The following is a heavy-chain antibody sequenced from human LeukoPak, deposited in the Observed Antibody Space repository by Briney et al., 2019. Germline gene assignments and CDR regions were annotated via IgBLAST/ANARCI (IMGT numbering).Heavy chain of an antibody. Sequence: PGGSLRLSCAASGFTFSSYAMSWVRQAPGKGLEWVSAISGSGGSTYYADSVKGRFTISRDNSKNTLYLQMNSLRAEDTAVYYCAKSMSMIVVVTSPFDYWGQGTLVTVSS. J-gene: IGHJ4*02. D-gene: IGHD3-22*01. V-gene: IGHV3-23*01. CDR3: AKSMSMIVVVTSPFDY. CDR2: ISGSGGST. CDR1: GFTFSSYA.